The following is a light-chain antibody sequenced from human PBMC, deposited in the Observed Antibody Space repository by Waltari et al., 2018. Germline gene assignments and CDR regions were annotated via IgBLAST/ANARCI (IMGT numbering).Light chain of an antibody. CDR2: AAS. CDR3: QQLNS. Sequence: DIQLTQSPSFLSASVGDRVTITCRASQGISSYLAWYQQKPGKAPKLLIYAASTLQSGVPSRCSGSGSGTEFTLTISSLQPEDFATYYGQQLNSFGPGTKVDIK. J-gene: IGKJ3*01. CDR1: QGISSY. V-gene: IGKV1-9*01.